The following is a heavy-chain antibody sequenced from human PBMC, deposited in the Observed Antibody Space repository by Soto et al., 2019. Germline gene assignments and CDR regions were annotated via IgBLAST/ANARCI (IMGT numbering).Heavy chain of an antibody. CDR3: ARAPEGSVFGLDS. V-gene: IGHV3-33*01. CDR2: IWEDGSEE. J-gene: IGHJ4*02. CDR1: GFIFSNSL. Sequence: QVQLVESGGGVVQPGRSLRLSCAASGFIFSNSLMHWVRQAPGKGLEWVAVIWEDGSEEYYADSVKGRFTISRDNSMNTLYLQMDRLRVDDMAIYYCARAPEGSVFGLDSWGQGTLDTVSS. D-gene: IGHD3-10*02.